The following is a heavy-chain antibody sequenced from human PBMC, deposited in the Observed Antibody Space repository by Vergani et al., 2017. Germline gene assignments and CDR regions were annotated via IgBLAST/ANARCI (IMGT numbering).Heavy chain of an antibody. Sequence: QVQLVESGGGVVQPGRSLRLSCAASGFTFSSYAMHWVRQAPGKGLEWVAVISYDGSNKYYADSVKGRFTISRDNSKNTLYLQMNSLRAEDTAVYYCARETYYYDSDDSAYAFDIWGQGTMVTVSS. CDR1: GFTFSSYA. V-gene: IGHV3-30-3*01. CDR3: ARETYYYDSDDSAYAFDI. D-gene: IGHD3-22*01. CDR2: ISYDGSNK. J-gene: IGHJ3*02.